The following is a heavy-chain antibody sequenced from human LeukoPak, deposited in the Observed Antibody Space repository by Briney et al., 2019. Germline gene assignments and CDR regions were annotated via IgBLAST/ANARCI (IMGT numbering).Heavy chain of an antibody. CDR1: GGSISSGDYY. D-gene: IGHD5-24*01. CDR3: ARAVLEVATISWFNP. Sequence: SETLSLTCTVSGGSISSGDYYWSWIRQPPGKGLEWIGYIYYSGSTYYNPSLKSRVTISVDTSKNQFSLKLSSVTAADTAVYYCARAVLEVATISWFNPWGQGTLVTVSS. J-gene: IGHJ5*02. V-gene: IGHV4-30-4*01. CDR2: IYYSGST.